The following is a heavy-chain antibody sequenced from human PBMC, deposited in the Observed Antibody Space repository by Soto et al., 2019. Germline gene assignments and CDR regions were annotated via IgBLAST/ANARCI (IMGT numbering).Heavy chain of an antibody. J-gene: IGHJ6*02. CDR2: ISYDGSNK. Sequence: QVQLVESGGGVVQPGRSLRLSCAASGFTFSSYGMHWVRQAPGKGLEWVAVISYDGSNKYYADSVKGRFTISRDNSKNTLYLQMNRLRAEDTAVYYCAKDLLGPGRAYGMDVWGQGTTVTVSS. CDR3: AKDLLGPGRAYGMDV. CDR1: GFTFSSYG. D-gene: IGHD7-27*01. V-gene: IGHV3-30*18.